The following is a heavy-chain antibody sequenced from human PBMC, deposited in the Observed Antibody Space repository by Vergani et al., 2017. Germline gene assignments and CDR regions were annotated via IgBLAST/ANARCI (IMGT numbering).Heavy chain of an antibody. Sequence: EVQLVESGGGLVKPGGSLRLSCAASGFTFSSYSMNWVRQAPGKGLEWVSSISSSSSYIYYADSVKGRFTISRANAMNSLYLQMNSLRAEDTAVYYCARDIEDRYCSSTSCYANLFDYWGQGTLVTVSS. CDR1: GFTFSSYS. D-gene: IGHD2-2*01. CDR2: ISSSSSYI. CDR3: ARDIEDRYCSSTSCYANLFDY. V-gene: IGHV3-21*01. J-gene: IGHJ4*02.